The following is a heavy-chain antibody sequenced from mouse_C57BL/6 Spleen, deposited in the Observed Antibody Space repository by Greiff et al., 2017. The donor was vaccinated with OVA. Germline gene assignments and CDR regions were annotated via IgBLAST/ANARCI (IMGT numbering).Heavy chain of an antibody. V-gene: IGHV5-17*01. Sequence: EVQRVESGGGLVKPGGSLKLSCAASGFTFSDYGMHWVRQAPEKGLEWVAYISSGSSTISYADTVKGRFTISRDNAKNTLFLQMTSLRAEDTAMYYCARPPFAYWGQGTLVTVSA. CDR3: ARPPFAY. J-gene: IGHJ3*01. CDR1: GFTFSDYG. CDR2: ISSGSSTI.